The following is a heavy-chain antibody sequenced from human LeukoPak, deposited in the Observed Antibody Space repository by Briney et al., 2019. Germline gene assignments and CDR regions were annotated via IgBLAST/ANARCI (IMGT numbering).Heavy chain of an antibody. CDR1: GFTLSSYD. D-gene: IGHD3-10*01. J-gene: IGHJ4*02. Sequence: PGRSLRLSCAASGFTLSSYDMHWVRQAPGKGLEWVANIKQDGTERYYVDSVMGRFTISRDNAKNSLYLQMNSLRVEDTAMYYCAKLAKYFYGSETYYFFEHWGQGTPVTASS. CDR2: IKQDGTER. CDR3: AKLAKYFYGSETYYFFEH. V-gene: IGHV3-7*01.